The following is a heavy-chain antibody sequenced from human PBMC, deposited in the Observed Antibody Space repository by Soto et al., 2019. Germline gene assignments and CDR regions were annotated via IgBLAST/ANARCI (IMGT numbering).Heavy chain of an antibody. Sequence: GGSLRLSCAASGFTFSSYGMHWVRQAPGKGLEWVAFIWYDGGTKYYAEAVKGRFTISRDNSKNTLYLQMNSLRAEGTAVYYCARDGDVNTGFGKDYWGQGTLVTVSS. J-gene: IGHJ4*02. CDR3: ARDGDVNTGFGKDY. V-gene: IGHV3-33*01. CDR2: IWYDGGTK. D-gene: IGHD3-16*01. CDR1: GFTFSSYG.